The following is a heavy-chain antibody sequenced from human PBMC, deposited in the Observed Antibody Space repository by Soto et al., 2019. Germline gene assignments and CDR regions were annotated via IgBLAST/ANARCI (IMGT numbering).Heavy chain of an antibody. CDR2: MNPSSGKT. Sequence: QVQLVQSGAEVKTPGASVKVSCKASGYTFTDYDINWVRQAPGQGLEWVGRMNPSSGKTDYAQNFQARVTMTRDTSISTAYLDLSNLGYEDTAVFYCSTWVRDGWYTGFFWGQGTLVTVAS. CDR1: GYTFTDYD. D-gene: IGHD6-19*01. CDR3: STWVRDGWYTGFF. J-gene: IGHJ4*02. V-gene: IGHV1-8*01.